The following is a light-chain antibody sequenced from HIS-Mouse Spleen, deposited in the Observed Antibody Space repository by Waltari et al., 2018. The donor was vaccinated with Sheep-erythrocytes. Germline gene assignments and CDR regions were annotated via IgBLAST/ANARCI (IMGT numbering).Light chain of an antibody. J-gene: IGKJ4*01. CDR3: QQYDNLPLT. CDR1: QDISNY. V-gene: IGKV1-33*01. Sequence: DIQMTKSPSSLSASVGDRVTITCQASQDISNYLNWYQQKPGKAPKLLSDDASNLETGVPSRFSGSGSGTDFTFTISSLQPEDIATYYCQQYDNLPLTFGGGTKVEIK. CDR2: DAS.